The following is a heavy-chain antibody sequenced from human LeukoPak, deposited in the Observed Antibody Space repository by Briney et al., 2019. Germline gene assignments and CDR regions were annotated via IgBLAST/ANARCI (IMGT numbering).Heavy chain of an antibody. CDR3: ARDGLEGVGTDY. V-gene: IGHV4-39*07. D-gene: IGHD1-1*01. CDR1: GGSISSSSYY. J-gene: IGHJ4*02. Sequence: SETLSLTCTVSGGSISSSSYYWGWIRQPPGKGLEWIGSIYYSGSTYYNPSLKSRVTISVDTSKNQFSLKLSSVTAADTAVYYCARDGLEGVGTDYWGQGTLVTVSS. CDR2: IYYSGST.